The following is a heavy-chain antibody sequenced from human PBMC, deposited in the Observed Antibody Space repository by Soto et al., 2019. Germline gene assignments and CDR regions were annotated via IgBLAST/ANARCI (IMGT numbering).Heavy chain of an antibody. D-gene: IGHD5-18*01. V-gene: IGHV1-18*01. Sequence: GASVKVSCKASGYTFTTFGFNWVRQAPGQGLEWMGWISTYNGNTNYAQKFQGRVTMTTDTSTSTAYMELRSLTSDDTGTYYCARDRTVDTAAGFWGQGTLVTVSS. CDR3: ARDRTVDTAAGF. J-gene: IGHJ4*02. CDR1: GYTFTTFG. CDR2: ISTYNGNT.